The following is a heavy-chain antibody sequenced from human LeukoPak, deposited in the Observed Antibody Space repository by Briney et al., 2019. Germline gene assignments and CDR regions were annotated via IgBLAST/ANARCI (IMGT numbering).Heavy chain of an antibody. CDR2: INPNSGYT. CDR3: ARGDIMVRGLISDY. V-gene: IGHV1-2*02. Sequence: ASVKVSCKASGYTFSDYYLHWVRQAPGQGLEYMGWINPNSGYTKYSQSFQGRVTMTRDTSISTAYMELSRLISDDTAVYYCARGDIMVRGLISDYWGQGTLVTVSS. J-gene: IGHJ4*02. CDR1: GYTFSDYY. D-gene: IGHD3-10*01.